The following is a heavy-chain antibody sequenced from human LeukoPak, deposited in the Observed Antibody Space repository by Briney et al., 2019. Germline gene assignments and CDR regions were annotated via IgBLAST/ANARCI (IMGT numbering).Heavy chain of an antibody. CDR3: AGLTPEGLCY. D-gene: IGHD3/OR15-3a*01. CDR1: GGSISSGGYS. Sequence: SETLSLTCAVSGGSISSGGYSWSWIRQPPGKGLEWIGEIYHSGSTNYNPSLKSRVTISVDKSKNQFSLKLTSVTAADTAVYYCAGLTPEGLCYWGQGTLVTVSS. V-gene: IGHV4-30-2*01. CDR2: IYHSGST. J-gene: IGHJ4*02.